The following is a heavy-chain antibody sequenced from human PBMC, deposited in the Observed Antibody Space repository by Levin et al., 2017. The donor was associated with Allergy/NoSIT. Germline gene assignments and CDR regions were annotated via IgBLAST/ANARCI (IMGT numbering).Heavy chain of an antibody. CDR2: ISGSGGST. CDR1: GFTFSSYA. V-gene: IGHV3-23*01. CDR3: AIQANDYCSGGSCYRGDYFDY. Sequence: PGGSLRLSCAASGFTFSSYAMSWVRQAPGKGLEWVSAISGSGGSTYYADSVKGRFTISRDNSKNTLYLQMNSLRAEDTAVYYCAIQANDYCSGGSCYRGDYFDYWGQGTLVTVSS. D-gene: IGHD2-15*01. J-gene: IGHJ4*02.